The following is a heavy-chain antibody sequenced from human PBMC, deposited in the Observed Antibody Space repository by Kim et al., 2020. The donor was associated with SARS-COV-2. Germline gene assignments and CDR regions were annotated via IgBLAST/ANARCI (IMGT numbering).Heavy chain of an antibody. Sequence: SETLSLTCAVYGGSFSGYYWSWIRQPPGKGLEWIGEINHSGSTNYNPSLKSRVTISVDTSKNQFSLKLSSVTAADTAVYYCARGRGRAPRDSSGYLYYFDYWGQGTLVTVSS. CDR3: ARGRGRAPRDSSGYLYYFDY. D-gene: IGHD3-22*01. V-gene: IGHV4-34*01. J-gene: IGHJ4*02. CDR1: GGSFSGYY. CDR2: INHSGST.